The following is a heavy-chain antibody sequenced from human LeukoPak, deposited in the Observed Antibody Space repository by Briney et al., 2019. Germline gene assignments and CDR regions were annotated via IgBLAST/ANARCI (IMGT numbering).Heavy chain of an antibody. CDR3: ARGHLMVVAATSDMDV. V-gene: IGHV3-30-3*01. CDR2: ISYDGSNK. CDR1: GFTFSSYA. J-gene: IGHJ6*02. Sequence: GGSLRLSCAASGFTFSSYAMHWVRQAPGKGLEWVAVISYDGSNKYYADSVKGRFTISRDNSKNTLYLQMNSLRAEDTAVYYCARGHLMVVAATSDMDVWGQGTTVTVSS. D-gene: IGHD2-15*01.